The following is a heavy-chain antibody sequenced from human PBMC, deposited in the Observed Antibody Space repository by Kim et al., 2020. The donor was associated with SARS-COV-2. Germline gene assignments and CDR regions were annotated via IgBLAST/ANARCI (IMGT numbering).Heavy chain of an antibody. D-gene: IGHD6-13*01. V-gene: IGHV1-69*04. Sequence: SVKVSCKASGGTFSSYAISWVRQAPGQGLEWMGRIIPILGIANYAQKFQGRVTITADKSTSTAYMELSSLRSEDTAVYYCARAPAAAGNFDYWGQGTLVTVSS. CDR3: ARAPAAAGNFDY. CDR1: GGTFSSYA. J-gene: IGHJ4*02. CDR2: IIPILGIA.